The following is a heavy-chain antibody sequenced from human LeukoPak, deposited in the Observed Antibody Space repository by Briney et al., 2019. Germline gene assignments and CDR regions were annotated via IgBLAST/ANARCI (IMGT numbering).Heavy chain of an antibody. J-gene: IGHJ3*01. CDR2: IHYSGST. Sequence: SETLSLTCTVSGGSISSSSYYWGWIRQPPGKGLEWIGNIHYSGSTYYNPSLKSPVTISVDTSKNQFSLKLSSVTAADTAMYYCARDLHIRSAWTDAFAFWGQGTMVTVSS. CDR1: GGSISSSSYY. V-gene: IGHV4-39*07. CDR3: ARDLHIRSAWTDAFAF. D-gene: IGHD6-19*01.